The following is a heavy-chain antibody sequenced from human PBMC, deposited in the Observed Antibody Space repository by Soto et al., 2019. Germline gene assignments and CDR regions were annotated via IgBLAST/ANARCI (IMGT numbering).Heavy chain of an antibody. V-gene: IGHV3-73*01. CDR3: AKVGRITIFGVVIGPLDY. J-gene: IGHJ4*02. CDR1: GFNFNFSG. CDR2: IRSKSNNYAT. Sequence: PGGSLRLSYTASGFNFNFSGVHWVRQSSGEGLEWVGRIRSKSNNYATVYAESVKGRFTISRDDSKNTAYLQINSLRAEDTAVYYCAKVGRITIFGVVIGPLDYWGQGTLVTVSS. D-gene: IGHD3-3*01.